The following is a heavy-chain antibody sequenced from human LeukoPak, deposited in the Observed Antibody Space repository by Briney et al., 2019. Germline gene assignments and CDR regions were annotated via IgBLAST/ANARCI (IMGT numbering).Heavy chain of an antibody. CDR1: GDSISSYC. CDR3: ARGQGDGSFDC. D-gene: IGHD5-24*01. V-gene: IGHV4-59*01. CDR2: ICYSGST. J-gene: IGHJ4*02. Sequence: SETLSLTCTVSGDSISSYCWSWIRQPPGKGLEWIGYICYSGSTNYNPSLKSRVTISVDTSKNQFSLRLSSVTAADTAVYYCARGQGDGSFDCWGQGTLVTVSS.